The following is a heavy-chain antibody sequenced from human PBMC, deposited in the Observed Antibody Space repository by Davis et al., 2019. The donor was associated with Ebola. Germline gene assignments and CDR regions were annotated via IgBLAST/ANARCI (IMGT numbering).Heavy chain of an antibody. D-gene: IGHD4-17*01. CDR1: GLTFRSEW. J-gene: IGHJ4*02. CDR3: ARGFHDYGYY. Sequence: HTGGSLRLSCAASGLTFRSEWMHWVRQAPGKGLVWVSYIKSDGTSSTYADSVKGRFTISRDNAKNTLYLQMNSLRVEDTAVYYCARGFHDYGYYWGQGTLVTVSS. V-gene: IGHV3-74*03. CDR2: IKSDGTSS.